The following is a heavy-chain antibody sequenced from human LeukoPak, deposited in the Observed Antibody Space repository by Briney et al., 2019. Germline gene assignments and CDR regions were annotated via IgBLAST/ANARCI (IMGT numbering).Heavy chain of an antibody. J-gene: IGHJ1*01. V-gene: IGHV3-21*03. D-gene: IGHD1-26*01. CDR1: GFTFSSYT. Sequence: GGSLRLSCAASGFTFSSYTINWVRQAPGKGLEWVSAISSSSSYIYYADSVKGRFTISRHNAKRSLYLQMNSLKTEDTAVYYCTTDTVVGATFFQHWGQGTLVTVSS. CDR3: TTDTVVGATFFQH. CDR2: ISSSSSYI.